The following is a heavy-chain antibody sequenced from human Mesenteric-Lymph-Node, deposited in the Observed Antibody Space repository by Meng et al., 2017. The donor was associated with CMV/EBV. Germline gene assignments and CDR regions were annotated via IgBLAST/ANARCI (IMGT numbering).Heavy chain of an antibody. CDR2: IYYSGST. Sequence: SETLSLTCTVSGGSISSYYWSWIRQPPGKGLEWIGYIYYSGSTNYNPSLKSRVTISVDTSKNQFSLKLSSVTAADTAVYYCARTNYDFWSGYYENWGQGTLVTVSS. V-gene: IGHV4-59*08. CDR3: ARTNYDFWSGYYEN. CDR1: GGSISSYY. D-gene: IGHD3-3*01. J-gene: IGHJ4*02.